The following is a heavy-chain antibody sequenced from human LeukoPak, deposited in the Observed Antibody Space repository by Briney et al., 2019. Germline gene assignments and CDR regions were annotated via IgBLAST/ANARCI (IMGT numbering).Heavy chain of an antibody. CDR1: GGSLSSGSYY. J-gene: IGHJ4*02. V-gene: IGHV4-61*02. CDR2: IYTSWST. Sequence: SQTLSLTCTVSGGSLSSGSYYWSWIRQPAGKGLEWIGRIYTSWSTNYNPPLKSRVTISVDTSKNQFSLKLSSVTAADTAVYYCARGPLGGVVVRYWGQGTLVTVSS. D-gene: IGHD3-22*01. CDR3: ARGPLGGVVVRY.